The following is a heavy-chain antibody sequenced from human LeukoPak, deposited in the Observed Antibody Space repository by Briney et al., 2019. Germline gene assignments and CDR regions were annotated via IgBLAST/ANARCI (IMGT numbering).Heavy chain of an antibody. CDR2: IYGGSNT. CDR1: GFTVSSIY. CDR3: ARGSGFETGDY. Sequence: GGSLRLSCAASGFTVSSIYMSWVRQAPGKGLEWISVIYGGSNTYYYADSVKGRFTVSRDNSKNTVYLQMNSLRAEDTAIYYCARGSGFETGDYWGQGTLVTVSS. D-gene: IGHD5-12*01. V-gene: IGHV3-53*01. J-gene: IGHJ4*02.